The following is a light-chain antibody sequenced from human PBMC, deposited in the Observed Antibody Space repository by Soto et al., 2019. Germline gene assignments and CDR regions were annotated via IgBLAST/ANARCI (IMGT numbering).Light chain of an antibody. CDR1: RIIGHNY. CDR2: ATS. CDR3: QQFGISPWT. V-gene: IGKV3-20*01. Sequence: DNELTQSPDTLSVSPGDRATLSCRASRIIGHNYLAWYQQKPGQAPRLLIYATSNRATGIPDRFSGSGSVTDFTLTISRLEPEDFAVYYCQQFGISPWTFGQGTKVEIK. J-gene: IGKJ1*01.